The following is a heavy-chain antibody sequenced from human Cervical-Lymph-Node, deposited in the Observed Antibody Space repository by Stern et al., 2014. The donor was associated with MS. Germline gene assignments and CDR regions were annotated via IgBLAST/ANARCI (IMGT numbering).Heavy chain of an antibody. CDR1: GGTFSTYA. D-gene: IGHD1-1*01. Sequence: VQLVQSGAEVKKPGSSVKVSCKASGGTFSTYAINWVRQAPGQGLEWKGGIIPIFGTANYAQKFQGRVTITADESTSTAYMELSSLRSEDTAVYYCARDSERMTYLDYWGQGTLVTVSS. CDR3: ARDSERMTYLDY. CDR2: IIPIFGTA. J-gene: IGHJ4*02. V-gene: IGHV1-69*12.